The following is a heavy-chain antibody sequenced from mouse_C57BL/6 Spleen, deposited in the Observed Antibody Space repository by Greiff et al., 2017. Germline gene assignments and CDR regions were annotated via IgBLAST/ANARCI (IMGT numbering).Heavy chain of an antibody. J-gene: IGHJ2*01. CDR2: IDPSDSYT. V-gene: IGHV1-69*01. D-gene: IGHD1-1*01. CDR1: GYTFTSYW. Sequence: QVQLQQPGAELVMPGASVKLSCKASGYTFTSYWMHWVKQRPGQGLEWIGEIDPSDSYTKYTPKFQGKSTLTVDKSSSTAYLQLSSLASEDSAVYYSARKGAVVAAYYFDYWGQGTTLTVSS. CDR3: ARKGAVVAAYYFDY.